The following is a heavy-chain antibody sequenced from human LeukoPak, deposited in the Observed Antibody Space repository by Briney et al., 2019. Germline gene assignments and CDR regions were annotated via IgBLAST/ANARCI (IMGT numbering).Heavy chain of an antibody. J-gene: IGHJ4*02. CDR3: AKGTSSGWYYFDY. V-gene: IGHV4-38-2*02. D-gene: IGHD6-19*01. CDR2: IYHSGDT. Sequence: SETLPLTCIVSGYSITSGYCWGWIRQPPGKGLEWIGSIYHSGDTYYNPSLKSRVTISVDTSKNQFSLKLDSVTAADTAVYYCAKGTSSGWYYFDYWGQGTLVTVSS. CDR1: GYSITSGYC.